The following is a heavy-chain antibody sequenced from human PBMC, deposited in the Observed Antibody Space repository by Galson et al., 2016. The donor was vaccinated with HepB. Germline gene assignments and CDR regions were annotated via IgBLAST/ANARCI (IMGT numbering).Heavy chain of an antibody. CDR3: ARNMYGAATNYIGDVFDN. Sequence: SLRLSCAVSGLTVSGDYMSWVRQAPGKGLEWVSVLYRDGSTYYADSVEGRFTISRDNSRNTLYLQMNSLRAEDTTMYYCARNMYGAATNYIGDVFDNWGQGTMVTVSS. J-gene: IGHJ3*02. V-gene: IGHV3-53*01. CDR1: GLTVSGDY. D-gene: IGHD4/OR15-4a*01. CDR2: LYRDGST.